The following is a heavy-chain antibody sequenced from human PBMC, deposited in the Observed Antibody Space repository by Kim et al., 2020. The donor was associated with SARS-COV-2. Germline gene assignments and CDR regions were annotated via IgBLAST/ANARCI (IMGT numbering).Heavy chain of an antibody. Sequence: NYAQKLQGRVTMTTDTSTSTAYMELGSLRSDDTAVYYCARDLAATGTCDYWGQGTLVTVSS. CDR3: ARDLAATGTCDY. J-gene: IGHJ4*02. D-gene: IGHD1-7*01. V-gene: IGHV1-18*01.